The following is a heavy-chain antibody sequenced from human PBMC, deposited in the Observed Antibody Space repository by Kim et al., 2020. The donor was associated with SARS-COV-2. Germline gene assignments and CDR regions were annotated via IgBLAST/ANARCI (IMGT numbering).Heavy chain of an antibody. CDR1: GYTLTDLS. CDR2: FDPEDGDT. V-gene: IGHV1-24*01. Sequence: ASVKVSCKVSGYTLTDLSMHWVRQAPGQGLEWMGGFDPEDGDTIYAQKFQGRVTMTEDTSTDTVYMELSSLRSEDTAVYYCATFDSSGYYKEYYFDYWGQGTLVTVSS. D-gene: IGHD3-22*01. CDR3: ATFDSSGYYKEYYFDY. J-gene: IGHJ4*02.